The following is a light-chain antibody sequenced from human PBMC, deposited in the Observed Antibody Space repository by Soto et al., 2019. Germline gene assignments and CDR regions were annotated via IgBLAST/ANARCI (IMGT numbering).Light chain of an antibody. CDR2: AAS. CDR1: QSISSY. CDR3: QQSYCTPRT. J-gene: IGKJ1*01. V-gene: IGKV1-39*01. Sequence: DIQMTQSPSSLSASVGDRVTITCRASQSISSYLNWYQQKPGKAPKLLIYAASSLQSGVPSRFSGSGSGTDFTLIISSLQPVDLAAYYCQQSYCTPRTFGQGTKVEIK.